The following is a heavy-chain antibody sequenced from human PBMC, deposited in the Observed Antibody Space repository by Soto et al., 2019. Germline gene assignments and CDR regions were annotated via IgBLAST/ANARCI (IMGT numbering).Heavy chain of an antibody. CDR3: ARSDYGDYVGYYGMDV. J-gene: IGHJ6*02. D-gene: IGHD4-17*01. Sequence: QVQLVQSGAEVKKPGSSVKVSCKASGGTFSSYAISWVRQAPGQGLEWMGGIIPIFGTANYAQKFQGRVTITADESTSTAYMELSSLRSEDTAVYYGARSDYGDYVGYYGMDVWGQGTTVTVSS. CDR2: IIPIFGTA. V-gene: IGHV1-69*01. CDR1: GGTFSSYA.